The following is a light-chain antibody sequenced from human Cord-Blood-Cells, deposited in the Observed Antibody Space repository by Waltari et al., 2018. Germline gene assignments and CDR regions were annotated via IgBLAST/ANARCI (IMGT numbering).Light chain of an antibody. J-gene: IGLJ1*01. CDR1: SSDVGGYNY. Sequence: QSALTQPRSVSGSPGQSVTISCTGTSSDVGGYNYVSWYQQHPGKAPKLMIYDVSKRPSGVPDRFSGSKSGNTASQTISGLQAEDEADYYCCSYAGSYTFFGTGTKVTVL. CDR3: CSYAGSYTF. V-gene: IGLV2-11*01. CDR2: DVS.